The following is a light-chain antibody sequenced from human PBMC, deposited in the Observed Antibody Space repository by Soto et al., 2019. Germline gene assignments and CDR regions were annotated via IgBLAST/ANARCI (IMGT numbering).Light chain of an antibody. Sequence: DIQMTQSPSTLSASVGDRVTITCRASQSVSSWLAWYQQKPGKAPNLLIYKASSLETGVPSRFSGRGSGTEFTLTISSLHPDDFATYYCQQYNTYPYTFGQGTKLGIK. CDR2: KAS. CDR1: QSVSSW. J-gene: IGKJ2*01. CDR3: QQYNTYPYT. V-gene: IGKV1-5*03.